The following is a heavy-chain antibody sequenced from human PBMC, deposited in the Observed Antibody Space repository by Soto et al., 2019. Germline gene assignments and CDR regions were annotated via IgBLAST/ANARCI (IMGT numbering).Heavy chain of an antibody. D-gene: IGHD2-8*02. CDR3: ARALVVYATQTLRMDV. J-gene: IGHJ6*02. Sequence: GGSLRLSCAASGFTFSSYGMHWVRQAPGKGLEWVAVIWYDGSNKYYADSVKGRFTISRDNSKNTLYLQMNSLRAEDTAVYYCARALVVYATQTLRMDVWGQGTTVTVSS. V-gene: IGHV3-33*01. CDR2: IWYDGSNK. CDR1: GFTFSSYG.